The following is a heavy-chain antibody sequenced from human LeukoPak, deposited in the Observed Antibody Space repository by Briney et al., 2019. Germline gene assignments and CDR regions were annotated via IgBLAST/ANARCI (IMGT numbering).Heavy chain of an antibody. CDR2: IYTSGST. Sequence: PSETLSLTCTVSGGSISSGSYYWSWIRQPAGKGLEWIGRIYTSGSTNYNPSLKSRVTISVDTSKNQFSLKLSSVTAADTAVYYCARETFDFWSGYNAFDIWGQGTMVTVSS. V-gene: IGHV4-61*02. D-gene: IGHD3-3*01. CDR3: ARETFDFWSGYNAFDI. J-gene: IGHJ3*02. CDR1: GGSISSGSYY.